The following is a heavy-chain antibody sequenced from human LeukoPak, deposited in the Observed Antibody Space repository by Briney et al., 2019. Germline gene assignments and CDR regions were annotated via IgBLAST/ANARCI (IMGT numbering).Heavy chain of an antibody. CDR3: ARANNSSWHN. J-gene: IGHJ4*02. CDR2: IKPDGSAE. Sequence: HTGGSLRLSCATSGFTFSSNWVSWVRHAPGRGLDWVANIKPDGSAEYYAASVKGRFTVSRDNAKNSLYLQMNSLRVEDTAVYYCARANNSSWHNWGQGTLVTVSS. CDR1: GFTFSSNW. D-gene: IGHD6-13*01. V-gene: IGHV3-7*01.